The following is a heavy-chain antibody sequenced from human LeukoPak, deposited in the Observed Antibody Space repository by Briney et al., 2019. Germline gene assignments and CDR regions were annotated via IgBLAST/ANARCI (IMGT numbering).Heavy chain of an antibody. Sequence: TSSETLSLTCAVSGGSISSSNWWSWVRQPPGKGLEWIGEIYHSGSTNYNPSLKSRVTISVDKSKNQFSLKLSSVTAADTAVYYCAREVVTMIVVSSRWFDPWGQGTLVTVSS. V-gene: IGHV4-4*02. CDR2: IYHSGST. J-gene: IGHJ5*02. CDR3: AREVVTMIVVSSRWFDP. CDR1: GGSISSSNW. D-gene: IGHD3-22*01.